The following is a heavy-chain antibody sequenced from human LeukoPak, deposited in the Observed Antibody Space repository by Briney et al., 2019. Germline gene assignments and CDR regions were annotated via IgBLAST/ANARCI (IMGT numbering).Heavy chain of an antibody. D-gene: IGHD3-16*01. CDR3: AKDLEGELGSEYDY. CDR2: ISWNSGSI. J-gene: IGHJ4*02. V-gene: IGHV3-9*01. CDR1: GFTFSSYS. Sequence: GGSLRLSCAASGFTFSSYSMNWVRQAPGKGLEWVSGISWNSGSIGYADSVKGRFTISRDNAKNSLYLQMNSLRAEDTALYYCAKDLEGELGSEYDYWGQGTLVTVSS.